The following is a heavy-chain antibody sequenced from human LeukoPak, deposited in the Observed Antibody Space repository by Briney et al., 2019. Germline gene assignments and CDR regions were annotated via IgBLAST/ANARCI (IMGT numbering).Heavy chain of an antibody. CDR1: GGTFSSYA. D-gene: IGHD1-26*01. Sequence: SVKVSCKASGGTFSSYAISWVRQAPGQGLEWMGGIIPIFGTANYAQKFQGRVTITADEFTSTAYMELSSLRSEDTAVYYCARDMRPYSGSYYPTYYYYGMDVWGQGTTVTVSS. V-gene: IGHV1-69*13. CDR2: IIPIFGTA. CDR3: ARDMRPYSGSYYPTYYYYGMDV. J-gene: IGHJ6*02.